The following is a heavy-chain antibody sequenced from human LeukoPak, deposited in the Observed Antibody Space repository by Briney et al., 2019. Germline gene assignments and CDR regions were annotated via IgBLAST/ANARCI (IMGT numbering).Heavy chain of an antibody. V-gene: IGHV3-21*01. J-gene: IGHJ4*02. CDR1: GFTFSSYS. Sequence: AGGSPRLSCAASGFTFSSYSMNWVRQAPGKGLEWVSSISSSSSYIYYADSVKGRFTISRDNAKNSLYLQMNSLRAEDTAVYYCARGGASPESLRYYFDYWGQGPLVTVSS. CDR3: ARGGASPESLRYYFDY. CDR2: ISSSSSYI. D-gene: IGHD2-2*01.